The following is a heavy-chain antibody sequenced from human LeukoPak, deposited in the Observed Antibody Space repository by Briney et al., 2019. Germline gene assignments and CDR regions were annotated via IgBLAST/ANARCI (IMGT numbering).Heavy chain of an antibody. CDR2: IYHSVNT. CDR3: ARDRGGYTYSHDY. V-gene: IGHV4-30-2*01. Sequence: PSQTLSLTCTVSGGSISSGGYYWSWIRQPPGKGLEWIGYIYHSVNTYYNPSLKSRVTISVDRSRNQFSLKLTSVTAADTAVYYCARDRGGYTYSHDYWGQGTLVTVSS. J-gene: IGHJ4*02. D-gene: IGHD5-18*01. CDR1: GGSISSGGYY.